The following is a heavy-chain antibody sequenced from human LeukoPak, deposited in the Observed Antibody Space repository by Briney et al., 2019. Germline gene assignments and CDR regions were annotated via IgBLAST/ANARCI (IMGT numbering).Heavy chain of an antibody. J-gene: IGHJ1*01. CDR1: GGTFSSYA. CDR2: IIPIFGTA. CDR3: ARDRGYYDSSGYYPLGYFQH. D-gene: IGHD3-22*01. Sequence: SVKVSCKASGGTFSSYAISWVRQAPGQGLEWMGGIIPIFGTANYAQKFQGRVTITADESTSTAYMELSSLRSEDTAVYYCARDRGYYDSSGYYPLGYFQHWGQGTLVTVSS. V-gene: IGHV1-69*13.